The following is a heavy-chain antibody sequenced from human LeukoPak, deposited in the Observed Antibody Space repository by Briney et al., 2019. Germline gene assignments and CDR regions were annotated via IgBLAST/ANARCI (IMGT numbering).Heavy chain of an antibody. Sequence: PSETPSLTCAVYGGSFSGYYWSWIRQPPGKGLEWIGEINHSGSTNYNPSLKSRVTISVDTSKNQFSLKLSSVTAADTAVYYCARGHRSGSDYYYMDVWGKGTTVTVSS. CDR1: GGSFSGYY. J-gene: IGHJ6*03. D-gene: IGHD6-6*01. CDR2: INHSGST. V-gene: IGHV4-34*01. CDR3: ARGHRSGSDYYYMDV.